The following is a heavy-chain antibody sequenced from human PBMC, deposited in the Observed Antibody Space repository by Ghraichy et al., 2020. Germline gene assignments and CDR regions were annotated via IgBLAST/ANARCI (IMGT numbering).Heavy chain of an antibody. CDR2: IIPIFGTA. J-gene: IGHJ6*02. CDR3: ARLWLERRWDYYYGMDV. Sequence: KVSCKASGGTFSSYAISWVRQAPGQGLEWMGGIIPIFGTANYAQKFQGRVTITADESTSTAYMELSSLRSEDTAVYYCARLWLERRWDYYYGMDVWGQGTTVTVSS. V-gene: IGHV1-69*01. D-gene: IGHD1-1*01. CDR1: GGTFSSYA.